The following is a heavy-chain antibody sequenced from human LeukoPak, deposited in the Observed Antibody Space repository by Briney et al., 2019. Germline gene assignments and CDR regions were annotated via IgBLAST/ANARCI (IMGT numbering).Heavy chain of an antibody. D-gene: IGHD5-18*01. J-gene: IGHJ4*02. V-gene: IGHV4-34*01. CDR3: ARWNPVDTVDE. CDR2: INHSGST. Sequence: PSETLSLTCAVYGGSFSGYYWSWIRQPPGKGLEWIGEINHSGSTNYNPSLKSRVTISVDTSKNQFSLKLSSVTAADTAVYYCARWNPVDTVDEWGQGTLVTVSS. CDR1: GGSFSGYY.